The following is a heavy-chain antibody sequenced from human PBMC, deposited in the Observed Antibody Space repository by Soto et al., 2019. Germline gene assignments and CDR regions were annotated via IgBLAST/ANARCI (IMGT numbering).Heavy chain of an antibody. V-gene: IGHV3-30*18. D-gene: IGHD4-4*01. Sequence: QVQLVESGGGVVQPGRSLRLSCATSGFTFRFYDMHWVRQAPGKVIEWVGLISRDGNNKDYGDCVKGLFTISRDKSNNTLYLQMNSLRGEDTAVYYCAKDAYTPIRTTAHDSGGLDHCGRGTLVTVSS. CDR2: ISRDGNNK. CDR3: AKDAYTPIRTTAHDSGGLDH. CDR1: GFTFRFYD. J-gene: IGHJ4*02.